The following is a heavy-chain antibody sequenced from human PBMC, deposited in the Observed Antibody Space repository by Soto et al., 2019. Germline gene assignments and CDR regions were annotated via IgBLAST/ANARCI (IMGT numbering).Heavy chain of an antibody. J-gene: IGHJ6*03. D-gene: IGHD3-10*01. Sequence: ASVKVSCKASGYTFTSYDINWVRQATGQGLEWMGWMNPNSGNTGYAQKFQGRVTMTRNTSISTAYMELSSLRSEDTAVYYCARGGVPDYYYYMDVWGKGTTVTVSS. CDR3: ARGGVPDYYYYMDV. CDR2: MNPNSGNT. V-gene: IGHV1-8*01. CDR1: GYTFTSYD.